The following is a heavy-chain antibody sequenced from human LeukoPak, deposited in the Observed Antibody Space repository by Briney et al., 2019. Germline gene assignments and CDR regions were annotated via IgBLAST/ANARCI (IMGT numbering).Heavy chain of an antibody. V-gene: IGHV4-59*08. CDR3: ARVARSSFS. CDR2: IYYSGST. D-gene: IGHD6-13*01. J-gene: IGHJ4*02. Sequence: SETLSLTYTVSGGSISSYYWSWIRQPPGKGLEWIGSIYYSGSTYYNPSLKSRVTISLDTSKNQFSLKLSSVTAADTAVYYCARVARSSFSWGQGTLVTVSS. CDR1: GGSISSYY.